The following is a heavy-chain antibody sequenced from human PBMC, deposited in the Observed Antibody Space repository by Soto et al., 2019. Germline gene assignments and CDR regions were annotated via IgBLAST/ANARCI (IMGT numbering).Heavy chain of an antibody. D-gene: IGHD2-2*01. V-gene: IGHV4-30-4*01. Sequence: QVQLQESGPGLLKPSQTLSLTCTVSGVSITGGDYYWSWIRQAPGKGLEWIGNIFYSGATAYNPSLESRVTISLDRSKNHFSLKLDSVTAADTAVYYCARDRRVTNSCSPGDSYHYGLDVWGQGTTVTVSS. CDR1: GVSITGGDYY. CDR2: IFYSGAT. J-gene: IGHJ6*02. CDR3: ARDRRVTNSCSPGDSYHYGLDV.